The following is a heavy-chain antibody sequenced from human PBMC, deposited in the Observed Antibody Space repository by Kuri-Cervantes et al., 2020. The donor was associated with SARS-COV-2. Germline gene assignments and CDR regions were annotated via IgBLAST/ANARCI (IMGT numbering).Heavy chain of an antibody. J-gene: IGHJ5*02. Sequence: GSLRLSCTVSGGSISSYYWSWIRQPAGKGPEWIGRIYTSGSTNYNPSLRSRVTISVDPSKAQFSLNLISVTAADTAVYYCARLGGYRSGYNWFDPWGQGTLVTVSS. V-gene: IGHV4-4*07. CDR2: IYTSGST. CDR3: ARLGGYRSGYNWFDP. D-gene: IGHD5-18*01. CDR1: GGSISSYY.